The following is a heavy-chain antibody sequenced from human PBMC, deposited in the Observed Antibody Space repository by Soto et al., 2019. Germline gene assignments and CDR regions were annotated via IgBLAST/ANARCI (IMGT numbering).Heavy chain of an antibody. CDR2: IDPSDSYT. V-gene: IGHV5-10-1*01. CDR3: ARLAMATRRGYYGMDV. D-gene: IGHD5-12*01. J-gene: IGHJ6*02. CDR1: GYSFTSYW. Sequence: GESLKISCRGSGYSFTSYWISWVRQMPGKGLEWMGRIDPSDSYTNYSPSFQGHVTISADKSISTAYLQWSSLKASDTAMYYCARLAMATRRGYYGMDVWGQGTTVTVSS.